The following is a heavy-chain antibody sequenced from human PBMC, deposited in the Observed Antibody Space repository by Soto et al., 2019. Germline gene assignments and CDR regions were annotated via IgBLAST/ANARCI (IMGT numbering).Heavy chain of an antibody. Sequence: GASVKVSCKASGGTFSSYSISWVRQAPGQGLEWMGGIIPIFGTANYAQKFQGRVTITADKSTTTAFMELRSLRSEDTAVYYCATANNTSPFDYWGQGSLVTVSS. CDR1: GGTFSSYS. J-gene: IGHJ4*02. D-gene: IGHD1-26*01. CDR3: ATANNTSPFDY. CDR2: IIPIFGTA. V-gene: IGHV1-69*06.